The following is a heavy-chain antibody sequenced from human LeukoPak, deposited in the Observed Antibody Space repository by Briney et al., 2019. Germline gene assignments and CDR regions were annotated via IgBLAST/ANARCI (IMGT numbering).Heavy chain of an antibody. CDR3: NTDLTPEWELPGNGAY. CDR2: IKSKTDGGTT. Sequence: GGSLRLSCAASGFTFSNAWLSWVRQAPGKGLEWVGRIKSKTDGGTTDYAAPVKGRFTIPRDDSKNTLYLQMNSLKTEDAAVYYCNTDLTPEWELPGNGAYWGQGTLVTISS. D-gene: IGHD1-26*01. V-gene: IGHV3-15*01. J-gene: IGHJ4*02. CDR1: GFTFSNAW.